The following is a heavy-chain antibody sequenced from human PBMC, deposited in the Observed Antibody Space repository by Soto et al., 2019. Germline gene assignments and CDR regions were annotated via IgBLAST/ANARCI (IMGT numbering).Heavy chain of an antibody. CDR2: IYSGGTT. V-gene: IGHV3-66*01. CDR3: ARGGSGSDWDYYGMDV. CDR1: ALTASKNY. Sequence: EVQLVESGGGLVQPGGSLRLSCAGSALTASKNYMSWVRQPPGKGLEWVSVIYSGGTTYYADSVKDRCSISRDNSKSTLYLQMDNRRAGDTAVYYCARGGSGSDWDYYGMDVWGQGTTVTVSS. D-gene: IGHD3-10*01. J-gene: IGHJ6*02.